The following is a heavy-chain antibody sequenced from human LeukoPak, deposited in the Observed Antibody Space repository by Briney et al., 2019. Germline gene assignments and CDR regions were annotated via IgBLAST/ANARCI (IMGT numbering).Heavy chain of an antibody. D-gene: IGHD3-22*01. CDR3: AREFTEYYYDSSKASY. CDR2: IYHNGNT. J-gene: IGHJ4*02. V-gene: IGHV4-38-2*02. Sequence: ASETLSLTCAVSGYSISSGYYWAWIRPPPGKGLEWIGKIYHNGNTYYNPSLKGRVTISVDTSKNQFSLKLSSVTAADTALYYCAREFTEYYYDSSKASYWGQGTLVTVSS. CDR1: GYSISSGYY.